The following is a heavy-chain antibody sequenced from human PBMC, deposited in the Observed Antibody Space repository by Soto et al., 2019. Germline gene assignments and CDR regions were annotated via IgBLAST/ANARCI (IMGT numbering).Heavy chain of an antibody. Sequence: PGGALGLCCAASGFTFSSYWMSWVRQAPGKGLEWVANIKQDGSEKYYVDSVKGRFTISRDNAKNSLYLQMNSLRAEDTAVYYCARRNYYDSSGYYYFDYWGQGTLVTVSS. V-gene: IGHV3-7*01. CDR3: ARRNYYDSSGYYYFDY. CDR2: IKQDGSEK. J-gene: IGHJ4*02. CDR1: GFTFSSYW. D-gene: IGHD3-22*01.